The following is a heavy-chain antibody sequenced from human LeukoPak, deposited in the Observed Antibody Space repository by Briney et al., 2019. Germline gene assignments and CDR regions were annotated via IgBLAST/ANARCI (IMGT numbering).Heavy chain of an antibody. CDR1: GFTFSSYA. V-gene: IGHV3-23*01. D-gene: IGHD3-10*01. Sequence: GGSLRLSCAASGFTFSSYAMSWVRQAPGKGLEWASAISGSGGSTYYADSVKGRFTISRDNSKNTLYLQMNSLRAEDTAVYYCAKDTWGWFGELYGYWGQGTLVAVST. CDR3: AKDTWGWFGELYGY. J-gene: IGHJ4*02. CDR2: ISGSGGST.